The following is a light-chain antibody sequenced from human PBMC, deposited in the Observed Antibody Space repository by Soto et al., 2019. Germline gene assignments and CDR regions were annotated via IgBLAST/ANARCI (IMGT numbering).Light chain of an antibody. CDR2: DAS. J-gene: IGKJ3*01. Sequence: EIVMTQTPATLSVSPGERATLSCRASQSVSTNFVWYQQKPGQAPRLVIYDASSRATGYPARFSDSGSGTEFTLTISSLQSEDFALYFCHQYGNWPTTFGPGTKVDVE. CDR3: HQYGNWPTT. CDR1: QSVSTN. V-gene: IGKV3-15*01.